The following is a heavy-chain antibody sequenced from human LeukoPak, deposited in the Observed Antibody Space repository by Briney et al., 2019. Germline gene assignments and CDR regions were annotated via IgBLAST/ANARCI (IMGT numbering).Heavy chain of an antibody. CDR1: GGSISSGDYY. D-gene: IGHD3-10*01. CDR3: AREAMVRGVIIRYQFDY. CDR2: IYYSGST. V-gene: IGHV4-30-4*01. Sequence: SETLSLTCTVSGGSISSGDYYWSWIRQPPGKGLEWIGYIYYSGSTYYNPSLKSRVTISVDTSKNQFSLELSSVTAADTAVYYCAREAMVRGVIIRYQFDYWGQGTLVTVSS. J-gene: IGHJ4*02.